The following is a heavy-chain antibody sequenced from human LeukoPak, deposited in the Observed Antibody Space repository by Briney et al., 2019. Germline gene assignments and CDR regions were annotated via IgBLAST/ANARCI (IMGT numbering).Heavy chain of an antibody. CDR1: AYMFTIYG. V-gene: IGHV1-18*01. CDR3: ARDLFEYTYGLPFEY. D-gene: IGHD5-18*01. Sequence: ASVTVSFTASAYMFTIYGISRARQAPGQGLEWMGWTGVYNDKTNLAPKFQGRVTMTTDISTSTAVMELRSLRSDDTAVYYCARDLFEYTYGLPFEYWGQGTLVTVSS. J-gene: IGHJ4*02. CDR2: TGVYNDKT.